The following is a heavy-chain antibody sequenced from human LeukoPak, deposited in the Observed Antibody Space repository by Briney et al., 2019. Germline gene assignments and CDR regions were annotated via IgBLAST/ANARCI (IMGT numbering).Heavy chain of an antibody. J-gene: IGHJ4*02. CDR2: IRYGGSNK. Sequence: GGSLRLSCAASGFTFSSYGMHWVRQAPGKGLEWVAFIRYGGSNKYYADSVKGRFTISRDNSKNTLYLQMNSLRAEDTAVYYCAKEAGYSSSWYLHYFDYWGQGTLVTVSS. CDR1: GFTFSSYG. CDR3: AKEAGYSSSWYLHYFDY. D-gene: IGHD6-13*01. V-gene: IGHV3-30*02.